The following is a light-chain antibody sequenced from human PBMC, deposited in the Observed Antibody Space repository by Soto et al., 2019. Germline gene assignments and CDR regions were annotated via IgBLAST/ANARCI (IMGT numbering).Light chain of an antibody. Sequence: DIQMTQSPSTLSASVGDRVTITCRASQSISTWLAWYQQKPGKAPKLLIYKASSLQGGVPSRFSGSGSGTEFNITVSSLQPDDFATYYCQQSNTDPLTFGGGTTVEIK. V-gene: IGKV1-5*03. CDR3: QQSNTDPLT. J-gene: IGKJ4*01. CDR1: QSISTW. CDR2: KAS.